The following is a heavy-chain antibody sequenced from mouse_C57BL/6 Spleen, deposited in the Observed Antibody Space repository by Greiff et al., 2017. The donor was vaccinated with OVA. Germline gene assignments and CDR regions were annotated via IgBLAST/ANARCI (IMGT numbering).Heavy chain of an antibody. CDR1: GYAFTNYL. CDR3: AREGAMDY. J-gene: IGHJ4*01. CDR2: INPGSGGT. V-gene: IGHV1-54*01. Sequence: VQLVESGAELVRPGTSVKVSCKASGYAFTNYLIEWVKQRPGQGLEWIGVINPGSGGTNYNEKFKGKATLTADKSSSTAYMQLSSLTSEDSAVNFCAREGAMDYWGQGTSVTVSS.